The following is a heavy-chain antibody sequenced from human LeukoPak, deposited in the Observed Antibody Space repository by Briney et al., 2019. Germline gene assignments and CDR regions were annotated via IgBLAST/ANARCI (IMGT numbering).Heavy chain of an antibody. D-gene: IGHD3-3*01. CDR2: IYTSGST. V-gene: IGHV4-61*02. J-gene: IGHJ5*02. CDR1: GGSISSGSYY. Sequence: SETLSLTCTVSGGSISSGSYYWSWIRQPAGKGLEWIGRIYTSGSTNCNPSLKSRVTISVDTSKNQFSLKLSSVTAADTAVYYCARARITIFGVWFDPWGQGTLVTVSS. CDR3: ARARITIFGVWFDP.